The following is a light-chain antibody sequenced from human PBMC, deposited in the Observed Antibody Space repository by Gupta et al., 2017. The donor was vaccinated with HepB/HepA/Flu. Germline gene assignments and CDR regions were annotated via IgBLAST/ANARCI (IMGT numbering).Light chain of an antibody. CDR1: QSVSSN. V-gene: IGKV3-15*01. CDR3: QQYNNWPRT. Sequence: EIVMTQSPATLSVSPGERATLSFSASQSVSSNLVWYQQKPGQAPRLLIHGAATRATGIPARFSGSGSGTEFTLTISSLQSEDFAVYYCQQYNNWPRTFGQGTKVEIK. CDR2: GAA. J-gene: IGKJ1*01.